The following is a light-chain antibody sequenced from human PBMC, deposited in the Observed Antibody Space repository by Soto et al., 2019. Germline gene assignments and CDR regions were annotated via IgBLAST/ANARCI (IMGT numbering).Light chain of an antibody. CDR1: QGIRTY. V-gene: IGKV1-39*01. CDR2: GAS. CDR3: QQSYSTPTWT. Sequence: DIQITQSPSSLSASLGDRVTFTCRASQGIRTYLNWYQQKPGKAPELLIYGASNLQSGVPSRFSGSGSGTDFTLTISSLQPEDYATYYCQQSYSTPTWTFGQGTKVDI. J-gene: IGKJ1*01.